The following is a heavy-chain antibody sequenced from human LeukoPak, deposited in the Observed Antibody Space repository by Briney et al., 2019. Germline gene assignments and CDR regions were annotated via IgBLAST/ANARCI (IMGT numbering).Heavy chain of an antibody. V-gene: IGHV3-9*01. CDR3: ARALAARPGF. D-gene: IGHD6-6*01. CDR2: ISWNSGSI. J-gene: IGHJ4*02. CDR1: GFTFDDYA. Sequence: PGGSLRLSCAASGFTFDDYAMHWVRQAPGKGLEWVSGISWNSGSIGYADSVKGRFTISRDNAKNSLYPQMNSLRAEDTAVYYCARALAARPGFWGQGTLVTVSS.